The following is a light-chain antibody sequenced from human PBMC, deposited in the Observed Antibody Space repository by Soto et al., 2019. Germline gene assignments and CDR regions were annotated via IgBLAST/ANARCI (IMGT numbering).Light chain of an antibody. Sequence: QSALAQPPSASGSPGQSVTISCTGSGSDIGAYNFVSWYQQHPGKAPKLMIFGVTERPSGVPDRFSGSKSGNTASLTVSGLQVEDEAEYFCFSFTTTSTHVFGTGTKLTVL. V-gene: IGLV2-8*01. CDR2: GVT. J-gene: IGLJ1*01. CDR3: FSFTTTSTHV. CDR1: GSDIGAYNF.